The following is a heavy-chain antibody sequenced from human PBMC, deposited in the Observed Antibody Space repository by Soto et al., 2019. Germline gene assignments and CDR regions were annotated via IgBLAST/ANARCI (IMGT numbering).Heavy chain of an antibody. CDR3: ARDIMITFGGGPVYGMDV. Sequence: SETLSLTCAVYGGSFSGYYWRWIRQPPGKGLEWIGEINHSGSTNYNPSLKSRVTISVDTSKNQFSLKLSSVTAADTAVYYCARDIMITFGGGPVYGMDVWGQGTSVTVSS. V-gene: IGHV4-34*01. CDR2: INHSGST. CDR1: GGSFSGYY. J-gene: IGHJ6*02. D-gene: IGHD3-16*01.